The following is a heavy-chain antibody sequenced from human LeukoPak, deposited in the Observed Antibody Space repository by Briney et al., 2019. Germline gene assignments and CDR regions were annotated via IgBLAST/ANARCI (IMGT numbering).Heavy chain of an antibody. J-gene: IGHJ6*03. CDR3: ARDSPYTTTGFMDV. Sequence: PGGSLRLSCAASGFTFSSYEMNWVRQAPGKGLEWVSYISSSGSTIYYADSVKGRFTISRDNAKNSLYLQMNSLRDEDTGVYYCARDSPYTTTGFMDVWGKGTTVTVSS. CDR2: ISSSGSTI. D-gene: IGHD2-2*02. CDR1: GFTFSSYE. V-gene: IGHV3-48*03.